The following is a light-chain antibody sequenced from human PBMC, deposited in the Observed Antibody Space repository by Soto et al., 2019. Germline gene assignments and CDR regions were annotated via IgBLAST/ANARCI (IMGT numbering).Light chain of an antibody. J-gene: IGLJ1*01. Sequence: QSVLTQPASVSGSPGQSITISCTGTSSDVGSYNLVSWYQQHPGKAPKLMIYEGSKRPSGVSNRFSGSKSGNTASLTISALQAEDEADYYCCSYAGSSTYVFGTGTKVTV. CDR1: SSDVGSYNL. V-gene: IGLV2-23*01. CDR2: EGS. CDR3: CSYAGSSTYV.